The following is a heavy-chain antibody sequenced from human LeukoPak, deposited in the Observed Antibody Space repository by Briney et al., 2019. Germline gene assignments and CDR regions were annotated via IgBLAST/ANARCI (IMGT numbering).Heavy chain of an antibody. D-gene: IGHD4-11*01. CDR2: IIPIFGTA. V-gene: IGHV1-69*13. J-gene: IGHJ6*03. CDR3: ARVPTVTIYYYYYYMDV. Sequence: SVKVSCKASGGTFSSYAISWVRQAPGQGLEWMGGIIPIFGTANYAQKFQGRVTITADESTSTAYMELSSLRSEDTAVYYCARVPTVTIYYYYYYMDVWGKGTTVTVS. CDR1: GGTFSSYA.